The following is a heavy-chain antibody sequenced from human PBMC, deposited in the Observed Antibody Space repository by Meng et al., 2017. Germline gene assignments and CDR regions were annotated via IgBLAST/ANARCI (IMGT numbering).Heavy chain of an antibody. Sequence: SVKVSCKASGGTFSSYTISWVRQAPGQGLEWMGRIITILGIANYAQKFQGRVTITADKSTSTSYMELSSLRSEDTAVYYCAITVAAPITLYFDYWGQGTLVTVSS. D-gene: IGHD6-19*01. J-gene: IGHJ4*02. V-gene: IGHV1-69*02. CDR1: GGTFSSYT. CDR2: IITILGIA. CDR3: AITVAAPITLYFDY.